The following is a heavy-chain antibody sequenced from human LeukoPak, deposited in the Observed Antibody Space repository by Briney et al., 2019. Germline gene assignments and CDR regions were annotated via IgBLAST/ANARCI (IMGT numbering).Heavy chain of an antibody. V-gene: IGHV3-53*01. CDR1: GFTVSSDY. Sequence: GGSLRLSCAASGFTVSSDYMSWVRQALGKGLEWVSVIYSDGDTYYADSVKGRFTTSRDNSRNSLYLQMNSLRAEDTAVYYCARTYSSSWYGAWFDPWGQGTLVTVSS. CDR3: ARTYSSSWYGAWFDP. D-gene: IGHD6-13*01. J-gene: IGHJ5*02. CDR2: IYSDGDT.